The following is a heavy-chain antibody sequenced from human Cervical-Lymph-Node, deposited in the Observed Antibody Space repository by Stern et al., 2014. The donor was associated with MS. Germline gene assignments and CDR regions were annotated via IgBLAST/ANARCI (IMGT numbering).Heavy chain of an antibody. J-gene: IGHJ6*02. CDR2: IWYDGSNK. V-gene: IGHV3-33*01. CDR1: GFTFSSYG. CDR3: ARDVDTANYYYYGMDV. Sequence: MQLVESGGGVVQPGRSLRLSCAASGFTFSSYGMHWVRQAPGKGLEWVAVIWYDGSNKYYADAVKGRFTISRDNSKNTLYLQMNSLRAEDTAVYYCARDVDTANYYYYGMDVWGQGTTVTVSS. D-gene: IGHD5-18*01.